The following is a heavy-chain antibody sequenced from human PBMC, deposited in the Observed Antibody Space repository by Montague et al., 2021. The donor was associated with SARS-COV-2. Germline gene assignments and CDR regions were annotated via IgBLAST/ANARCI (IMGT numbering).Heavy chain of an antibody. CDR1: GYTFTSSS. V-gene: IGHV1-3*01. CDR2: IDAGNGDT. CDR3: VRSVEVGFDT. Sequence: SVKVSCKASGYTFTSSSIHWVRQAPGQGLEWMGRIDAGNGDTGYSQKLLGRVTIITDTSANTAYMDLSSLGSEDTAVYYCVRSVEVGFDTWGQGTLVTVSS. J-gene: IGHJ5*02. D-gene: IGHD1-26*01.